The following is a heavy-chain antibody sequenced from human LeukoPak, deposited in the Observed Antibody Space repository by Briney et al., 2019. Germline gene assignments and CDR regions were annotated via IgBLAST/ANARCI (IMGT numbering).Heavy chain of an antibody. Sequence: SGPTQANPTQPLTLTWTFFGFSFNTSAGGVACIRLPPEKSLDWRALIYWDDEKRYRPSLKSTLTITNDTSKDQVVITMTNIDPVETATYYCARTLPTASDYFESWGQGTLVTVSS. CDR3: ARTLPTASDYFES. CDR1: GFSFNTSAGG. J-gene: IGHJ4*02. D-gene: IGHD4-17*01. CDR2: IYWDDEK. V-gene: IGHV2-5*02.